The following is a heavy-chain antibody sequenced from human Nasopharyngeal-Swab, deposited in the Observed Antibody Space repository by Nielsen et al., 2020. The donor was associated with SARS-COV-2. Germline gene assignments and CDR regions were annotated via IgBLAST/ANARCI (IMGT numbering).Heavy chain of an antibody. D-gene: IGHD2-8*02. CDR3: ATSATFGPGGAGDY. CDR1: GYTFTSYG. CDR2: ITGKNGNA. V-gene: IGHV1-18*01. J-gene: IGHJ4*02. Sequence: ASVKVSCKASGYTFTSYGFGWMRQGPGQGLEWMGWITGKNGNALYAETLQGRITVTTDTSTNTAYMELRSLRSDDTAVYYCATSATFGPGGAGDYWGQGTLVTVSS.